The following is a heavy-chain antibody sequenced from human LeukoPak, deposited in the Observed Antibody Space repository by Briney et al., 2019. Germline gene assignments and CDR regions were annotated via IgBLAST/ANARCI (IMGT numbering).Heavy chain of an antibody. CDR3: ARVGGILTGYSNSAGWFDP. CDR1: GFTFSSYS. CDR2: ISSSSSYI. Sequence: GGSLRLSCAASGFTFSSYSMNWVRQAPGKGLEWVSSISSSSSYIYYADSVKGRFTISRDNAKNSLYLQMNSLRAEDTAVYYCARVGGILTGYSNSAGWFDPWGQGTLVTVSS. V-gene: IGHV3-21*04. D-gene: IGHD3-9*01. J-gene: IGHJ5*02.